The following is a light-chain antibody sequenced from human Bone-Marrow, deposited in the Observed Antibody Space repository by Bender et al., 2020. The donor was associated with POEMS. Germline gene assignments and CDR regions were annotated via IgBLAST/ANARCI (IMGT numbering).Light chain of an antibody. CDR1: KLGEEY. CDR3: QSWGSNTDV. Sequence: LTQPRSVSASPGQSVTVSCTGEKLGEEYACWYQQKPGQSPVVVIYQDTKRPSGIPERFSGSTSGNTASLTISGTQTMEEADYYCQSWGSNTDVFGGGTKLTVL. J-gene: IGLJ2*01. CDR2: QDT. V-gene: IGLV3-1*01.